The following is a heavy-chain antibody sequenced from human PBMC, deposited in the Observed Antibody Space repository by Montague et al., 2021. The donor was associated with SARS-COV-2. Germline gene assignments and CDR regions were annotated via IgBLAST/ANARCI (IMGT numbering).Heavy chain of an antibody. CDR2: IDWDDDK. Sequence: PALVKPTQTLTLTCTFSGFSLSTSGMCVSWIRQPPGKALEWLARIDWDDDKYYSTSLKTRLTISKDTSKNQVVLTMTNMDPVDTATYYCARIVGVLLWFGESDYGMDVWGQGTTVTVPS. CDR3: ARIVGVLLWFGESDYGMDV. D-gene: IGHD3-10*01. CDR1: GFSLSTSGMC. V-gene: IGHV2-70*11. J-gene: IGHJ6*02.